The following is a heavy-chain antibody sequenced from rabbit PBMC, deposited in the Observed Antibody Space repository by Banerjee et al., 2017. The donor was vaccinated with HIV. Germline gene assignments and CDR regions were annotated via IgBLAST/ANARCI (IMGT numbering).Heavy chain of an antibody. J-gene: IGHJ4*01. V-gene: IGHV1S45*01. Sequence: QEQLEESGGDLVKPGASLTLTCTASGFSFSSSYYMCWVRQAPGKGPEWIGCIYTGNGSTYYASWAKGRFTISKTSSTTVTLQMTSLTAADTATYFCARGGYAAYIYADGFNLWGPGTLVTVS. D-gene: IGHD7-1*01. CDR1: GFSFSSSYY. CDR3: ARGGYAAYIYADGFNL. CDR2: IYTGNGST.